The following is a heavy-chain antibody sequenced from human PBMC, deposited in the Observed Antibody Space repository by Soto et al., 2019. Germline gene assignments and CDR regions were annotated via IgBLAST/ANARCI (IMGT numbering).Heavy chain of an antibody. V-gene: IGHV1-69*02. Sequence: QVQLVQSGAEVKKPGSSVKVSCKASGGTFSSYTISWVRQAPGQGLEWMGRIIPILGIANYAQKFQGRVTITADKSTSTAYMELSSLRSEDTAVYYCARGYCSSTSCYVVYGMDVWGQGTTVTVSS. CDR1: GGTFSSYT. D-gene: IGHD2-2*01. CDR2: IIPILGIA. J-gene: IGHJ6*02. CDR3: ARGYCSSTSCYVVYGMDV.